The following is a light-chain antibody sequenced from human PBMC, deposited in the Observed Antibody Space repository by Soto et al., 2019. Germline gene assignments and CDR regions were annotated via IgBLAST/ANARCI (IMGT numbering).Light chain of an antibody. CDR1: QDITKS. J-gene: IGKJ4*01. CDR2: DAS. Sequence: DIQMTQSPTSLSASIGDRVTISCQASQDITKSLNWYQQKAGKAPKVLIYDASNLETGVPSRFSGTGSGTEFPLTISTLQPEDVATYYCQKFAPLPTFGGGTKVDIK. V-gene: IGKV1-33*01. CDR3: QKFAPLPT.